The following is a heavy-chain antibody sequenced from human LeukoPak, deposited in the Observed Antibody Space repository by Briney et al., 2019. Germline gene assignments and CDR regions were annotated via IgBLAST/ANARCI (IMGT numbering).Heavy chain of an antibody. CDR3: ARGLLYEAFDI. V-gene: IGHV3-21*01. CDR2: ITNSGDET. D-gene: IGHD3-10*01. CDR1: AFTFSTYA. J-gene: IGHJ3*02. Sequence: PGGSLRLSCAASAFTFSTYAMSWVRQAPGKGLEWVSTITNSGDETYYVDSVKGRFTISRDNAKNSLYLQMNSLRAEDTAVYYCARGLLYEAFDIWGQGTMVTVSS.